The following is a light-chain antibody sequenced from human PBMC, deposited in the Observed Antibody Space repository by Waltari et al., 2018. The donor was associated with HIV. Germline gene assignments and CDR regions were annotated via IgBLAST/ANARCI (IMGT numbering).Light chain of an antibody. CDR1: SSNIGSKY. CDR3: AAWDDSLSGRGV. J-gene: IGLJ2*01. Sequence: QSVLTQPPSASGTPGQRVTISCSGSSSNIGSKYVYWYQQLPGTAPKLLIYRNHQVPPGVPDGFSGSKTGTYASLAISGLRSEDEADYYCAAWDDSLSGRGVFGGGTKLTVL. V-gene: IGLV1-47*01. CDR2: RNH.